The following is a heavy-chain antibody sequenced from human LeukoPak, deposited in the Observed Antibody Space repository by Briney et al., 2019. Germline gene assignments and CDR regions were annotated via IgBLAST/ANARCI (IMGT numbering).Heavy chain of an antibody. V-gene: IGHV3-21*01. Sequence: GGSLRLSCAASGFTFSSYSMNWVRQAPGKGLEWVSSISSSSSYIYYADSVKGRFTISRDNAKNSLYLQMNSLRAEDTAVYYCARGKAYSGSSPDYWGQGTLVTVSS. CDR1: GFTFSSYS. CDR3: ARGKAYSGSSPDY. CDR2: ISSSSSYI. D-gene: IGHD1-26*01. J-gene: IGHJ4*02.